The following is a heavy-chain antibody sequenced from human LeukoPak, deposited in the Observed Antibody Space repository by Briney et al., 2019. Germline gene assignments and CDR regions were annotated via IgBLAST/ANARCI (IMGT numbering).Heavy chain of an antibody. Sequence: GGSLRLSRAASGFTFSGYWMHWVRQAPGKGLVWVSRINSDGYSITYADSVKGRFTISRDNAKNTLYLQMNSLIAEDTAVYFCTRAGYSSGFDSWGQGTLVTVSS. J-gene: IGHJ5*01. V-gene: IGHV3-74*03. D-gene: IGHD6-19*01. CDR2: INSDGYSI. CDR1: GFTFSGYW. CDR3: TRAGYSSGFDS.